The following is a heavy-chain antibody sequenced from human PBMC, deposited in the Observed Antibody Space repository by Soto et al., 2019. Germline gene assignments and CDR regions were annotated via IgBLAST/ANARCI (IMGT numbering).Heavy chain of an antibody. V-gene: IGHV4-59*01. CDR3: ARSIAVPSSNIDH. D-gene: IGHD6-6*01. CDR2: VYYTGST. CDR1: GGSMSGYY. J-gene: IGHJ4*02. Sequence: SVTLSLTCRVSGGSMSGYYWSWIRQAPGKGLEWIGYVYYTGSTNYNPSLQSRVTISVDTSNKQFSLSLRLVTAAETAVYFCARSIAVPSSNIDHWGQGIRVTVSS.